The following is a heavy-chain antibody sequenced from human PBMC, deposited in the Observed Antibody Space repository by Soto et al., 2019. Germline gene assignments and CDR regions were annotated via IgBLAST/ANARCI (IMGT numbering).Heavy chain of an antibody. CDR1: GGTFSSYT. D-gene: IGHD2-2*01. Sequence: GASVKVSCKASGGTFSSYTISWVRQAPGQGLEWMGRIIPILGIANYAQKFQGRVTITADKSTSTAYMELSSLRSEDTAVYYCACECSSAGWYAHWGQGTLVTVSS. CDR2: IIPILGIA. J-gene: IGHJ4*02. V-gene: IGHV1-69*02. CDR3: ACECSSAGWYAH.